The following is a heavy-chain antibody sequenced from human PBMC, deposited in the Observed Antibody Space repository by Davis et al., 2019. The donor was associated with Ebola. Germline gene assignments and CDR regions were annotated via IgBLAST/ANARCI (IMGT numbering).Heavy chain of an antibody. CDR2: INPSGGGT. V-gene: IGHV1-46*02. J-gene: IGHJ4*02. CDR1: GYAFKTYY. CDR3: ARRCSDNSAFYRYFDY. D-gene: IGHD3-22*01. Sequence: ASVKVSCKASGYAFKTYYMQWVRQAPGQGLEWMGMINPSGGGTWFAQRFQGTVTMTRDTSTSTFYMEMSSLRFDDTAVYYCARRCSDNSAFYRYFDYWGQGTPVTVSS.